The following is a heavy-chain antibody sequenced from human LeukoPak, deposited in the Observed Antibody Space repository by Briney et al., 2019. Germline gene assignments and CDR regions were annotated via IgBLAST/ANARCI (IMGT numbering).Heavy chain of an antibody. V-gene: IGHV5-51*01. D-gene: IGHD6-19*01. CDR1: GSISTSHG. Sequence: GASLESPCKSSGSISTSHGIGLARQLPGKGLEWMGIIYPGDSDTRYSPSFQGQVTISADQSISTAYLQWSSLKASHTAKYYCARGVEYSSGWQMSRRFDYCGEATLVTVSS. CDR3: ARGVEYSSGWQMSRRFDY. J-gene: IGHJ4*02. CDR2: IYPGDSDT.